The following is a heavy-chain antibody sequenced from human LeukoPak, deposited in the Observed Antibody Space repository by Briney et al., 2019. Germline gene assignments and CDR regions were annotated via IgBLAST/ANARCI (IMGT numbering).Heavy chain of an antibody. CDR2: IYYSGST. D-gene: IGHD6-13*01. CDR1: GGSISSSSYY. Sequence: PSETLSLTCTVSGGSISSSSYYWGWIRQPPGKGLEWIGSIYYSGSTYYNPSLKSRVTISVDTSKNQFSLKLSSVTAADTAVYYCARGRGPTYSRKIGFDYWGQGTLVTVSS. J-gene: IGHJ4*02. V-gene: IGHV4-39*01. CDR3: ARGRGPTYSRKIGFDY.